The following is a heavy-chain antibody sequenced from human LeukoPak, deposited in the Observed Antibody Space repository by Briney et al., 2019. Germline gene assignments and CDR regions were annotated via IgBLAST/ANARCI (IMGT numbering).Heavy chain of an antibody. V-gene: IGHV4-59*08. CDR1: GGSISSYY. J-gene: IGHJ4*02. Sequence: SETLSLTCTVSGGSISSYYWSWIRQPPGKGLEWIGYIYYSGSTNYNPSLKSRVTISVDTSNNQFSLKLSSVTAADTAVYYCARYGSGSYMRVYFDYWGQGTLVTVSS. CDR3: ARYGSGSYMRVYFDY. CDR2: IYYSGST. D-gene: IGHD3-10*01.